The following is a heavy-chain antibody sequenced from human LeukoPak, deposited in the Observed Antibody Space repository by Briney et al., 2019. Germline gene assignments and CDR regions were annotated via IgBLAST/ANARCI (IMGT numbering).Heavy chain of an antibody. CDR1: GGSLSGCY. CDR3: ARRDFYGLGSNY. V-gene: IGHV4-34*01. CDR2: INHSGST. Sequence: PSETLSLTCSVYGGSLSGCYLSWFRQPPGKGLEWIGEINHSGSTKYNPSLKSRVTMSLDTSDNQFSLRLSSVTAADTAVYYCARRDFYGLGSNYWGQGTLVTVSS. J-gene: IGHJ4*02. D-gene: IGHD3-10*01.